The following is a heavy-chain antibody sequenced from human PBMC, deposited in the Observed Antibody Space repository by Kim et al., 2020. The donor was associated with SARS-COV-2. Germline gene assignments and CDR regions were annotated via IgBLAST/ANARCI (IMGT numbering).Heavy chain of an antibody. J-gene: IGHJ5*02. CDR3: ARALMVRGVRSWFDP. D-gene: IGHD3-10*01. V-gene: IGHV3-48*02. Sequence: ASVKGRFTISRDNAKNSLYLQMNSLRDEDTAVYYCARALMVRGVRSWFDPWGQGTLVTVSS.